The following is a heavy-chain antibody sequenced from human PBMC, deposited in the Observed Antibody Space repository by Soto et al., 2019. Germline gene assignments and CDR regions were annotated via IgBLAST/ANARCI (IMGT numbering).Heavy chain of an antibody. Sequence: SETLSLTCTFSCGSIISSSYYWGWIRQPPGKGLEWIGSIYYSGSTYYNPSLKSRVTISVDTSKNQFSLKLSSVTAADTAVYYCARHDYSQWLDFDYWGQGTLVTVSS. D-gene: IGHD6-19*01. V-gene: IGHV4-39*01. CDR1: CGSIISSSYY. CDR2: IYYSGST. CDR3: ARHDYSQWLDFDY. J-gene: IGHJ4*02.